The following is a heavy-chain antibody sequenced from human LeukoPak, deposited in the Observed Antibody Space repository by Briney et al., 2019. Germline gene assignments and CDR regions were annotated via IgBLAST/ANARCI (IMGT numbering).Heavy chain of an antibody. Sequence: GESLKISCKGSGFSFTSYWIGWVRQMPGEGLEWMGIIYPGDSDTRYSPSFQGQVTISADRSISTAYLQWSSLKASDTAMYYCARYFSHLRGDYFDYWGRGTLVTVSS. CDR1: GFSFTSYW. V-gene: IGHV5-51*01. CDR2: IYPGDSDT. J-gene: IGHJ4*02. CDR3: ARYFSHLRGDYFDY. D-gene: IGHD3-3*01.